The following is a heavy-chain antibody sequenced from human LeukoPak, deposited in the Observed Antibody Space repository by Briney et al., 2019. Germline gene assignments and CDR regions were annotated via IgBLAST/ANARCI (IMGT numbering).Heavy chain of an antibody. D-gene: IGHD3-9*01. CDR1: GGSISSHY. CDR2: IYYSGST. Sequence: PSETLSLTCTVSGGSISSHYWSWIRQPPGKGLEWIGYIYYSGSTNYNSSLKSRVTISVDTSKNQFSLKLSSVTAADTAAYYCARDQEDYDILTDDRQTSGYMDVWGKGTTVTVSS. CDR3: ARDQEDYDILTDDRQTSGYMDV. J-gene: IGHJ6*03. V-gene: IGHV4-59*11.